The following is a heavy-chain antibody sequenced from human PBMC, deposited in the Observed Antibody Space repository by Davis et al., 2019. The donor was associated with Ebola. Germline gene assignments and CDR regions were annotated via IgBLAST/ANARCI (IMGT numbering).Heavy chain of an antibody. CDR1: GFTFSDYS. J-gene: IGHJ1*01. D-gene: IGHD2-15*01. CDR3: ARGAWYDDPAEYFQH. V-gene: IGHV3-21*01. Sequence: GESLKISCAASGFTFSDYSMNWVRQAPGKGLEWVSSISSSSRYIYYADSVKGRFTISRDNAKNSLYLQMNSLRAEDTAVYYCARGAWYDDPAEYFQHWGQGTLVTVSS. CDR2: ISSSSRYI.